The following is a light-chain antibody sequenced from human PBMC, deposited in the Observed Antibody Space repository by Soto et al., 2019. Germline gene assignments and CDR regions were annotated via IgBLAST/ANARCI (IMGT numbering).Light chain of an antibody. CDR2: DAS. J-gene: IGKJ1*01. CDR3: QQYGSSPRT. CDR1: QSVSSNY. V-gene: IGKV3-20*01. Sequence: ENVFTQSPGPLTLSPGERATLSCRASQSVSSNYLAWYQQKAGQAPRLLIYDASSRATGIPDRFSGSGSGTDFTLTISRLEPEDFAVYYCQQYGSSPRTFGQGTKV.